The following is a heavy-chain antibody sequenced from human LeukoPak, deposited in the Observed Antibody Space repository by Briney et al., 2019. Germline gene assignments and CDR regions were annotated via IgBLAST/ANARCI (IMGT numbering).Heavy chain of an antibody. D-gene: IGHD6-13*01. CDR1: GFTFSSYV. CDR2: ISWNSGSI. J-gene: IGHJ1*01. CDR3: AKASSSSWSHFQH. Sequence: GGSLRLSCVASGFTFSSYVMSWVRQAPGKGLEWASGISWNSGSIGYADSVKGRFTISRDNAKNSLYLQMNSLRAEDTALYYCAKASSSSWSHFQHWGQGTLVTVSS. V-gene: IGHV3-9*01.